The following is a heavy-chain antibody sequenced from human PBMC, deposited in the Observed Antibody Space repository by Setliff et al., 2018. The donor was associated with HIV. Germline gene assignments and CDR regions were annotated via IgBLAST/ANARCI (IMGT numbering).Heavy chain of an antibody. CDR3: ARCSSSSGGLFDY. D-gene: IGHD6-6*01. J-gene: IGHJ4*02. Sequence: SETLSLTCTVSGGSISSGGYYWSWIRQHPGKGLEWIRYIYYSGSTYYNPSLKSLVTISVDTSKNQFSLKLSSVTAADTAVYYCARCSSSSGGLFDYWGQGTLVTVSS. CDR1: GGSISSGGYY. V-gene: IGHV4-31*01. CDR2: IYYSGST.